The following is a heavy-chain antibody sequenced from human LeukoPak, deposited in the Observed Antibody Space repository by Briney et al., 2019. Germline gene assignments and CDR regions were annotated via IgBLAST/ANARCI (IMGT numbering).Heavy chain of an antibody. CDR2: ISSSSSYI. D-gene: IGHD5-12*01. Sequence: GGSLRLSCAASGFTFSSYSMNWVRPAAGKGLEWDSSISSSSSYIYYADSVKGRFTISRDNAKNSVYLQMNSLRAEDTAVYYCARDGGYRAIDYWGQGTLVTVSS. CDR1: GFTFSSYS. CDR3: ARDGGYRAIDY. V-gene: IGHV3-21*01. J-gene: IGHJ4*02.